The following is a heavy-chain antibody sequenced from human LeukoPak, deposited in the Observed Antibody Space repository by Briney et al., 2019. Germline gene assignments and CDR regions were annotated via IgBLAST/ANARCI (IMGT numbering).Heavy chain of an antibody. CDR1: GYSITTDG. Sequence: GASVKVSCKASGYSITTDGVTWVRQAPGQGLEWMGWISAYNGNTNYAQKLQGRVTMTTDTSTSTAYMELRSLRSDDTAVYYCARDTYSGNLFDYWGQGTLVTVSS. V-gene: IGHV1-18*01. CDR3: ARDTYSGNLFDY. J-gene: IGHJ4*02. CDR2: ISAYNGNT. D-gene: IGHD1-26*01.